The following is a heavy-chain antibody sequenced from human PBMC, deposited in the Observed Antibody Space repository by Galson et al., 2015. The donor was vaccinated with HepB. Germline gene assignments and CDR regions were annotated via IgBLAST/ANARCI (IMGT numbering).Heavy chain of an antibody. CDR3: ARDDVSSPSDTAMVTGY. J-gene: IGHJ4*02. Sequence: SLRLSCAASGFTFSSYSMNWVRQAPGKGLEWVSSIIRSNSYIYYADSVKARFTISRDNAKNSLYLQMNSLRAEDTAVYYCARDDVSSPSDTAMVTGYWGQGTLVTVSS. V-gene: IGHV3-21*01. CDR2: IIRSNSYI. CDR1: GFTFSSYS. D-gene: IGHD5-18*01.